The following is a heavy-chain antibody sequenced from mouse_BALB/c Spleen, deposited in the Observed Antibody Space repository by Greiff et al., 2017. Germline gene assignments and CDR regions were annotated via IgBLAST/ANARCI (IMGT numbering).Heavy chain of an antibody. CDR1: GYSITSGYY. Sequence: EVQLQQSGPGLVKPSQSLSLTCSVTGYSITSGYYWNWIRQFPGNKLEWMGYISYDGSNNYNPSLKNRISITRYTSKNQFFLKLNSVTTEDTATYYCARDHYGSSSFAYWGQGTLVTVSA. CDR3: ARDHYGSSSFAY. V-gene: IGHV3-6*02. CDR2: ISYDGSN. D-gene: IGHD1-1*01. J-gene: IGHJ3*01.